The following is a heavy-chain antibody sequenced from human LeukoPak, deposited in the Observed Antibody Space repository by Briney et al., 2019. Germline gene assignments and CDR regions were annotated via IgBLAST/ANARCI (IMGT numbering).Heavy chain of an antibody. V-gene: IGHV3-7*01. D-gene: IGHD3-16*01. CDR3: ARDMKGNLDY. CDR1: GFTFSNTW. CDR2: INQDGGTR. J-gene: IGHJ4*02. Sequence: GGSLRLSCAASGFTFSNTWMAWVPQAPGKGLEWVANINQDGGTRQYADSVRGRFTISRDNAKNSLYLEMNSLRAEDTGLYHCARDMKGNLDYWGQGTLVTVSS.